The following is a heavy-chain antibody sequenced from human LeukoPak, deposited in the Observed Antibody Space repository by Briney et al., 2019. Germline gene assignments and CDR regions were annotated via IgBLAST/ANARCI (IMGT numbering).Heavy chain of an antibody. D-gene: IGHD3-9*01. Sequence: GGSLRLSCAASGFTFSSYSINWVRQAPGKGLEWVSFISGSSSYKYYADSVKGRFTISRDNAKNSLYLQMNSLRAEGTAVYYCARGRNVYYDILTGYPYYYYYYMDVWGKGTTVTISS. V-gene: IGHV3-21*01. CDR3: ARGRNVYYDILTGYPYYYYYYMDV. J-gene: IGHJ6*03. CDR1: GFTFSSYS. CDR2: ISGSSSYK.